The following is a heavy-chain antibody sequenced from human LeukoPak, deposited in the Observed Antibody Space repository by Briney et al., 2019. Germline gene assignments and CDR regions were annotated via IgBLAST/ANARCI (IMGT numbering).Heavy chain of an antibody. CDR1: GGSISSSNW. Sequence: PSETLSLTCAVSGGSISSSNWWSWVRQPPGKGLEWIGEIYQSGSTDYSPSLKSRVTISVDTSKNQFSLKLSSVTAADTAVYYCARTSGAYYSIGYWGQGTLVTVSS. CDR3: ARTSGAYYSIGY. J-gene: IGHJ4*02. D-gene: IGHD4-11*01. CDR2: IYQSGST. V-gene: IGHV4-4*02.